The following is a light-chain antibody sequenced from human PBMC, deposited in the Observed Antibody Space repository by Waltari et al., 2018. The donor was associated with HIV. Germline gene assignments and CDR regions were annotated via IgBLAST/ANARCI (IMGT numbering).Light chain of an antibody. J-gene: IGLJ1*01. V-gene: IGLV3-19*01. CDR2: GEN. CDR3: NSRDSHTNHHF. Sequence: ELTQDPDVSVALGQTVRITCPGATPTDVYPTWYKQKSGQAPVLVVFGENSRPSGIPDRFSASSSGNTAFLTISGAQAEDEADYYCNSRDSHTNHHFFGPGTKVTV. CDR1: TPTDVY.